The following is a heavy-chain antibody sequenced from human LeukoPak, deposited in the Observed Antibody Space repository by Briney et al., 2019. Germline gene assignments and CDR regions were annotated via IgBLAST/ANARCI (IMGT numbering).Heavy chain of an antibody. Sequence: SETLSLTCTVSGGSISSYYWSWIRQPPGKGLEWIGCIYYSGNTNYNPSLKSRVTISVDTSKKQFSLRLSSVTAADTAVYYCARQAYCSSTSCYGFDYWGQGILVTVSS. J-gene: IGHJ4*02. D-gene: IGHD2-2*01. CDR2: IYYSGNT. V-gene: IGHV4-59*08. CDR3: ARQAYCSSTSCYGFDY. CDR1: GGSISSYY.